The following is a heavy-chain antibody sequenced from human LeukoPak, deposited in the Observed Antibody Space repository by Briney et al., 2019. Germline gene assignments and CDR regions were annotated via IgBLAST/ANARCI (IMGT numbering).Heavy chain of an antibody. Sequence: PGGSLRLSCAVSGFTFSSYGIHWARQAPGKGLEWVAFISYDGSNKYYADSLKGRFTTSRDNSKNTLYLQMNSLRTEDTAMYYCAKDAVINDYGGNAADYWGQGTLVIVSS. J-gene: IGHJ4*02. CDR3: AKDAVINDYGGNAADY. V-gene: IGHV3-30*18. CDR2: ISYDGSNK. D-gene: IGHD4-23*01. CDR1: GFTFSSYG.